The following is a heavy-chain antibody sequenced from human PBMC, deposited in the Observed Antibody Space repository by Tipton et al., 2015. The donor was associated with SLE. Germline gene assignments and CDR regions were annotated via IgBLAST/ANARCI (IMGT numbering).Heavy chain of an antibody. CDR3: ARGAGYSGTSGYSFDH. J-gene: IGHJ4*02. CDR2: IYYSGNT. CDR1: GGSISRNGYY. D-gene: IGHD3-22*01. Sequence: LSLTCTVSGGSISRNGYYWSWIRQHPGKGLEWIGHIYYSGNTYYNPSLKSRVTMSVDTSYNQFSLKLSSVNATDTAVYYCARGAGYSGTSGYSFDHWGQGALVTVSS. V-gene: IGHV4-31*03.